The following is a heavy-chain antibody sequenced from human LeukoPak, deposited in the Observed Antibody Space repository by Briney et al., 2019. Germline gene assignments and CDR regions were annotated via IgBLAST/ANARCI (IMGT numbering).Heavy chain of an antibody. J-gene: IGHJ6*04. CDR2: IFPSGGEI. CDR1: GFTFSTFA. V-gene: IGHV3-23*01. CDR3: AELGITMIGGV. Sequence: GGSLRLSCEASGFTFSTFAMIWVRQPPGKGLEWVSSIFPSGGEIHYADSVRGRFTISRDNAKNSLYLQMNSLRAEDTAVYYCAELGITMIGGVWGKGTTVTISS. D-gene: IGHD3-10*02.